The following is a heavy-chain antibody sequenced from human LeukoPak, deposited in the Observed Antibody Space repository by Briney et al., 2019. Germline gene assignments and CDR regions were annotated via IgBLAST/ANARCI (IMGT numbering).Heavy chain of an antibody. Sequence: PSETLSLTCTVSGGSISSYYWSWIRQPPGKGLEWIGYIYYSGSTNYNPSLKSRVTISVDTSKNQFSLKLSSVTAADTAVYYCARQVGLSYYYYGMDVWGQGTTVTVSS. CDR2: IYYSGST. V-gene: IGHV4-59*08. CDR3: ARQVGLSYYYYGMDV. D-gene: IGHD4/OR15-4a*01. CDR1: GGSISSYY. J-gene: IGHJ6*02.